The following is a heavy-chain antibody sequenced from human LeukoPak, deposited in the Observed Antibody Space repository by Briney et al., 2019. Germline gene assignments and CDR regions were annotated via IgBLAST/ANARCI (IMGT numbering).Heavy chain of an antibody. D-gene: IGHD6-6*01. Sequence: GGSLRLSCAASGFTFSDYYMSWIRQAPGKGLEWVSYISSSSSYIYYADSVKGRFTISRDNAKNSLYLQMNSLRAEDTAVYYCAKAARSSSRDFDYWGQGTLVTVSS. CDR2: ISSSSSYI. CDR1: GFTFSDYY. V-gene: IGHV3-11*06. CDR3: AKAARSSSRDFDY. J-gene: IGHJ4*02.